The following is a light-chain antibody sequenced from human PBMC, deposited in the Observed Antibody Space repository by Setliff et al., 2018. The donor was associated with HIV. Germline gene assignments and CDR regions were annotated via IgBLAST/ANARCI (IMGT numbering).Light chain of an antibody. Sequence: SYELTQPPSVAVSPGQTARLTCSGDALANQYAYWYQQRPGQAPPLLIYQNTKRPPGIPERFSGSSSGTTVTLTISRAQAEDEADYYCQTADISVYYAFGSGTKVTVL. CDR1: ALANQY. CDR2: QNT. J-gene: IGLJ1*01. CDR3: QTADISVYYA. V-gene: IGLV3-25*03.